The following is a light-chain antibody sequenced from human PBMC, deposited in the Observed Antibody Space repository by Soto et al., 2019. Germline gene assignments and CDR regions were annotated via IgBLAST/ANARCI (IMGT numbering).Light chain of an antibody. J-gene: IGLJ2*01. Sequence: QSVLTQSASVSGSPGQSITISCTGTSSDVGAYNYVSWYQQHPGKAPKLMIYDVSSRPSGVSNRFSASKSGNTASLTISGLQTEDEADYYCSSYTSSSTVVFGGGTKLTVL. CDR2: DVS. CDR1: SSDVGAYNY. CDR3: SSYTSSSTVV. V-gene: IGLV2-14*01.